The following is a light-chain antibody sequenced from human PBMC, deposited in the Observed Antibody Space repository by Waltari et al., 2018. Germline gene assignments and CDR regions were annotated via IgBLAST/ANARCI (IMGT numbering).Light chain of an antibody. CDR3: AVWDDSLGGV. J-gene: IGLJ3*02. V-gene: IGLV1-44*01. CDR2: NDN. Sequence: QSVLTQPPSVSGTPGQRVTISCSGSNSHLGGHSVNWYQQLPGTAPKLLIYNDNQGPSGVPDRFSASKSGTSASLAITGLQSEDEADYYCAVWDDSLGGVFGGGTKLTVL. CDR1: NSHLGGHS.